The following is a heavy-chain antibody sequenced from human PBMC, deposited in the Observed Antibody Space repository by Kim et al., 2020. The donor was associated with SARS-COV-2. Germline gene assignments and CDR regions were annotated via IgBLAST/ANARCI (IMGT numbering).Heavy chain of an antibody. CDR1: GYTFTSYY. CDR3: ARDLHFVDYDIFTGRLGEEHTGLYYYYGMDV. V-gene: IGHV1-46*01. Sequence: ASVKVSCKASGYTFTSYYMHWVRQAPGQGLEWMGIINPSGGSTSYAQKFQGRVTMTRDTSTSTVYMELSSLRSEDTAVYYCARDLHFVDYDIFTGRLGEEHTGLYYYYGMDVWGKGTTVTVSS. D-gene: IGHD3-9*01. J-gene: IGHJ6*04. CDR2: INPSGGST.